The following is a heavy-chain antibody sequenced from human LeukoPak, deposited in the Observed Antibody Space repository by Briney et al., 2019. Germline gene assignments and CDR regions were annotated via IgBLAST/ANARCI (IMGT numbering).Heavy chain of an antibody. Sequence: GESLQISCQGSGYNFLNNWIGWVRPMPGKGLEWMAIIYPADSNTKYSPSFQGQVTISADQSINTAFLQWSSLKASDTAMYYCVRSPACSSGTCYPNWFDPWGQGTLVIVSS. CDR2: IYPADSNT. J-gene: IGHJ5*02. D-gene: IGHD2-15*01. CDR1: GYNFLNNW. CDR3: VRSPACSSGTCYPNWFDP. V-gene: IGHV5-51*01.